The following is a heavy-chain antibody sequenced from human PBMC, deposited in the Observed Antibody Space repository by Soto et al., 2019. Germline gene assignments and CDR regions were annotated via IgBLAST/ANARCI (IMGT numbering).Heavy chain of an antibody. CDR2: ISYDGNNK. Sequence: QVQLVESEGGVVQPGRSLRLSCAASTFTLSTYGMHWVRQAPGKGLEWVAVISYDGNNKYYADSVKGRFTISRDNSRNTLSVQMNSLTTEDTAVYYCARGAEYQVLSRDYFYGMDVWGQGIMVTVSS. J-gene: IGHJ6*02. CDR1: TFTLSTYG. D-gene: IGHD2-2*01. CDR3: ARGAEYQVLSRDYFYGMDV. V-gene: IGHV3-30*03.